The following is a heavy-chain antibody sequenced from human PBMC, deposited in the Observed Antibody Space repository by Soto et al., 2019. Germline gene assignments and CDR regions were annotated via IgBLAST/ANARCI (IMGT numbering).Heavy chain of an antibody. CDR2: ISGSGEST. Sequence: PGGSLRLSCAASGFTFWGYAMSWVRQAPGKGLEWVSAISGSGESTHYANSVKGRSTISRDNSKNTLYLHMNSLRAEDTAVYYCAKEGEGYSDSSHYDYWGQGTLVTVSS. CDR1: GFTFWGYA. CDR3: AKEGEGYSDSSHYDY. J-gene: IGHJ4*02. D-gene: IGHD3-22*01. V-gene: IGHV3-23*01.